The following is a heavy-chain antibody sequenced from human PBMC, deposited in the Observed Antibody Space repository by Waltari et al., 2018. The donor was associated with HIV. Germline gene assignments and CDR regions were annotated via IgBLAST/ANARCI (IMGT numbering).Heavy chain of an antibody. D-gene: IGHD5-12*01. CDR3: ARDGYNHDAFDI. J-gene: IGHJ3*02. CDR2: IWYDGSNK. Sequence: QVQLVESGGGVVQPGRSLRLSGAASGFTFSRYGMPWVRQAPGKGLEWVAVIWYDGSNKYYADSVKGRFTISRDNSKNTLYLQMNSLRAEDTAVYYCARDGYNHDAFDIWGQGTMVTVSS. V-gene: IGHV3-33*01. CDR1: GFTFSRYG.